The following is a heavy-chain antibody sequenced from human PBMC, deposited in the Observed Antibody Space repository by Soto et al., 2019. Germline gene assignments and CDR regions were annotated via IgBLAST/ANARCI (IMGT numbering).Heavy chain of an antibody. CDR2: IYYSGST. J-gene: IGHJ4*02. CDR1: GGSISSYY. Sequence: SETLSLTCSVSGGSISSYYWSWIRQPPGKGLEWIGYIYYSGSTNYNPSLKSRVTISVDKSKNQFSLKLSSVTAADTAVYYGANEGFGEPYNFDEWGQGDLVTVSS. V-gene: IGHV4-59*08. D-gene: IGHD3-10*01. CDR3: ANEGFGEPYNFDE.